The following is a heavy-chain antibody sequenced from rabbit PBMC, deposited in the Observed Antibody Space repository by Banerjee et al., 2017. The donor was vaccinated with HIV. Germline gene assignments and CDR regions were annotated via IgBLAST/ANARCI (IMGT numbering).Heavy chain of an antibody. Sequence: QQQLEESGGDLVKPEGSLTLTCTASGFSFSSSYWICWVRQAPGKGLEWIGCIWSGDESTDYASWAKGRFTISKTSSTTVTLQMTSLTAADTATYFCARGAPYADYWLDLWGPGTLVTVS. J-gene: IGHJ5*01. CDR2: IWSGDEST. CDR1: GFSFSSSYW. D-gene: IGHD4-2*01. V-gene: IGHV1S45*01. CDR3: ARGAPYADYWLDL.